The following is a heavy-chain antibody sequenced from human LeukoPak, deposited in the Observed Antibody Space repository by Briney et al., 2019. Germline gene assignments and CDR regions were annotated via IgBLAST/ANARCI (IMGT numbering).Heavy chain of an antibody. Sequence: ASVKVSCKASGYTFTNYAMHWVRQAPGQRLEWMGWISAGNGNTKYSQKFQGRVTITRDTSASTAYMELSSLRCEDTAVYYCARGAANYYYYGMDVWGQGTTVTVSS. CDR2: ISAGNGNT. V-gene: IGHV1-3*01. CDR3: ARGAANYYYYGMDV. CDR1: GYTFTNYA. D-gene: IGHD2-15*01. J-gene: IGHJ6*02.